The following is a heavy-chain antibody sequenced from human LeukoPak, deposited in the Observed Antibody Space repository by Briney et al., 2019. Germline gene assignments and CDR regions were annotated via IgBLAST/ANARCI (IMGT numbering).Heavy chain of an antibody. J-gene: IGHJ4*02. CDR1: GGTFSSYA. CDR2: IIPIFGTA. CDR3: ARDRIRVYYDSSGYYEMSFDY. Sequence: SVKVSCKASGGTFSSYAISWVRQAPGQGLEWMGGIIPIFGTANYAQKFQGRVTIPADESTSTAYMELSSLRSEDTAVYYCARDRIRVYYDSSGYYEMSFDYWGQGTLVTVSS. D-gene: IGHD3-22*01. V-gene: IGHV1-69*13.